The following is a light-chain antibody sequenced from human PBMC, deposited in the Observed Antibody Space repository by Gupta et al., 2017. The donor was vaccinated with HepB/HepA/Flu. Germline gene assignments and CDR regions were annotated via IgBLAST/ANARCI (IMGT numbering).Light chain of an antibody. CDR3: SSFTRSTSTLVL. V-gene: IGLV2-14*03. CDR2: DVT. Sequence: QSALTQPAPVSGSPGQSITISCTGTSSDVGGYNSVSWYQQYPGKAPKLLIYDVTARPSGISTRFSASKSGNTASLTISGLQTEDEADYFCSSFTRSTSTLVLFGGGTKVTGL. J-gene: IGLJ3*02. CDR1: SSDVGGYNS.